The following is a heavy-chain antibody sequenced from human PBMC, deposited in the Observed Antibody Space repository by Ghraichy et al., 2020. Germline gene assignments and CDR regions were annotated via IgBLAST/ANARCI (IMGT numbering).Heavy chain of an antibody. CDR2: ISSSSSTI. D-gene: IGHD5-12*01. CDR1: GFTFSSYS. CDR3: ARGTSIVATTEFDY. Sequence: GGSLRLSCAASGFTFSSYSMNWVRQAPGKGLEWVSYISSSSSTIYYADSVKGRFTISRDNAKNSLYLQMNSLRDEDTAVYYCARGTSIVATTEFDYWGQGTLVTVSS. V-gene: IGHV3-48*02. J-gene: IGHJ4*02.